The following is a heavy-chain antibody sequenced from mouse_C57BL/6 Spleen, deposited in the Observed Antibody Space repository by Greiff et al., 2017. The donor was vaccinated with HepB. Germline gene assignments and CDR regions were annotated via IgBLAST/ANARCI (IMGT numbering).Heavy chain of an antibody. Sequence: EVKLLESGPGLVKPSQSLSLTCSVTGYSITSGYYWNWIRQFPGNKLEWMGYISYDGSNNYNPSLKNRISITRDTSKNQFFLKLNSVTTEDTATYYCARDYALYYYAMDYWGQGTSVTVSS. CDR3: ARDYALYYYAMDY. V-gene: IGHV3-6*01. CDR1: GYSITSGYY. D-gene: IGHD6-5*01. CDR2: ISYDGSN. J-gene: IGHJ4*01.